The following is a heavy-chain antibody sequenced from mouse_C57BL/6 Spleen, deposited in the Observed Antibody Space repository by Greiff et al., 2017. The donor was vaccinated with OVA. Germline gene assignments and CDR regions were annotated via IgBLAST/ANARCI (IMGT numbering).Heavy chain of an antibody. Sequence: VQLQQPGAELVMPGASVKLSCKASGYTFTSYWMHWVKQRPGQGLELIGEIDPSDSYTNYNQKFKGKSTLTVDKSSSTAYMQLSSLTSEDSAVYYCARSLNGYYGYFDVWGTGTTVTVSS. J-gene: IGHJ1*03. V-gene: IGHV1-69*01. CDR1: GYTFTSYW. D-gene: IGHD2-2*01. CDR3: ARSLNGYYGYFDV. CDR2: IDPSDSYT.